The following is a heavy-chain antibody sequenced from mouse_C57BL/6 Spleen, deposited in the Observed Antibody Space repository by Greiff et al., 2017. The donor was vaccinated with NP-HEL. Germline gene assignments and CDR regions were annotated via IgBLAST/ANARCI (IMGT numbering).Heavy chain of an antibody. CDR2: IYPGDGVT. Sequence: QVQLQQSGPELVKPGASVRISCKASGYAFSGSWMNWVKQRPGRGLGWIGRIYPGDGVTNYNGKFKGKATLTADKSSSTAYMQLSSLTSEDSAVYFCARGDGYYDVWGTGTTVTVSS. D-gene: IGHD2-3*01. CDR3: ARGDGYYDV. CDR1: GYAFSGSW. J-gene: IGHJ1*03. V-gene: IGHV1-82*01.